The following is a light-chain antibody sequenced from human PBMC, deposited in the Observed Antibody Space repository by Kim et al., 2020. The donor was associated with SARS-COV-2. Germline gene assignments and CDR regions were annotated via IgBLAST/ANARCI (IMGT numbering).Light chain of an antibody. CDR2: EDS. CDR1: KLGDKY. V-gene: IGLV3-1*01. J-gene: IGLJ2*01. Sequence: SYELTQPPSVSVSQGQTASITCSGDKLGDKYACWYQQKPGQSPLLVIYEDSKRPSGIPERFSGSNSGNTATLTISGTQAMDEADYYCQTWDNSIVVFGGG. CDR3: QTWDNSIVV.